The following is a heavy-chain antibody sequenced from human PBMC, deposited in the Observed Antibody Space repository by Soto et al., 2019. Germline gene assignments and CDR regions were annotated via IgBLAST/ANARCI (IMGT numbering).Heavy chain of an antibody. V-gene: IGHV3-21*02. CDR3: VRGDYRDY. J-gene: IGHJ4*02. D-gene: IGHD3-16*01. Sequence: EVQLVESGGGLVKAGGSLRLSCAASGFPFMTYTRNWVRQAPGKGLEWVSSIGRDSTDMYYLDSVRGRFTISRNNAQNSLYLQMNSLRAEDTAVYYCVRGDYRDYWGQGTLVTVSA. CDR2: IGRDSTDM. CDR1: GFPFMTYT.